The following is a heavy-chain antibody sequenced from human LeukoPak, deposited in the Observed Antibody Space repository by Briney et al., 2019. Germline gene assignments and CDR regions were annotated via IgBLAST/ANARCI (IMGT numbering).Heavy chain of an antibody. Sequence: GGSLRLSCAASGFTFSSYSMNWVRQAPGKGLEWVSSISSSSSYIYYADSVKGRFTISRDNAKNSLYLQMNSLRAEDTAVYYCAREGITMVRGVRYFDYWGQGTLVTVSS. CDR1: GFTFSSYS. V-gene: IGHV3-21*01. CDR2: ISSSSSYI. J-gene: IGHJ4*02. CDR3: AREGITMVRGVRYFDY. D-gene: IGHD3-10*01.